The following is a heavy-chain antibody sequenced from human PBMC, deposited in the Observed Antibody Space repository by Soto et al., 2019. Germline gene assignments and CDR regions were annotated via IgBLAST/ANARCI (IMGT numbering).Heavy chain of an antibody. CDR3: EKDRGYDYVWGSYRYCYFDY. V-gene: IGHV3-23*01. Sequence: GGSLRLSCAASGFTFSSYAMSWVRQAPGKGLEWVSAISGSGGSTYYADSVKGRFTISRDNSKNTLYLQMNSLRAEDTAVYYCEKDRGYDYVWGSYRYCYFDYWGQGTLVTVSS. D-gene: IGHD3-16*02. CDR1: GFTFSSYA. J-gene: IGHJ4*02. CDR2: ISGSGGST.